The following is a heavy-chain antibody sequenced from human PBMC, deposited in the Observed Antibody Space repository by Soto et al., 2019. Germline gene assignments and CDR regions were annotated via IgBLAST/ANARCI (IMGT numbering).Heavy chain of an antibody. J-gene: IGHJ4*02. V-gene: IGHV3-48*02. Sequence: GGSLRLSCAASGFSFRDHSMNWVRQAPGKGLEWISYIRGTTTISYADSVKGRFTISRDNAENSLYLQMNSLRDEDTAVYYCARDLSWAFNHWGQGALVTVSS. CDR2: IRGTTTI. D-gene: IGHD6-13*01. CDR3: ARDLSWAFNH. CDR1: GFSFRDHS.